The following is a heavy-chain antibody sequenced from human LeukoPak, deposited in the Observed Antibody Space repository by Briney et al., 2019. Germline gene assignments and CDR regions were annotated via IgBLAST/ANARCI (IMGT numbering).Heavy chain of an antibody. D-gene: IGHD1/OR15-1a*01. CDR3: SRGPKQQWLNNGMAS. J-gene: IGHJ6*02. CDR2: IRSKAYRGTT. CDR1: GFTFGDHA. Sequence: GGSLRLSCTSSGFTFGDHAISWVRQAPGKGLEWVGFIRSKAYRGTTEYAASVKGRFTISRDDSKSIAYLQMNSLKTEDTAVYYCSRGPKQQWLNNGMASGAKGPRSSSP. V-gene: IGHV3-49*04.